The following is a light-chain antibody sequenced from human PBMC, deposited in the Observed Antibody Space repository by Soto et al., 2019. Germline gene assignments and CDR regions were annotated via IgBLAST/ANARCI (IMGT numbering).Light chain of an antibody. CDR2: GAP. CDR1: QSVSKNF. V-gene: IGKV3-20*01. CDR3: QQCVSSPPT. J-gene: IGKJ4*01. Sequence: EIVLTQSPGTLSLSPGERATLSCRASQSVSKNFFSWYQQKPQQPPSLLISGAPKRATGIPDRFSGSGSGTDFSLTIDRLEREDLAVYYCQQCVSSPPTFGEGTKVAIK.